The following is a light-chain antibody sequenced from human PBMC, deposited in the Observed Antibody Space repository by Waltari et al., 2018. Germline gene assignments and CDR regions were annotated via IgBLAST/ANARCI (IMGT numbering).Light chain of an antibody. V-gene: IGLV4-69*01. CDR3: QNWGTGTVV. J-gene: IGLJ2*01. CDR1: SGHSTYT. Sequence: QLVLTQSPSASASLGASVKITCTLSSGHSTYTRAWQHQQPENGPRYLMRVNSDGTNSKGDGIPDRFSGSTSGGERHLTISSLQAEDEADYYCQNWGTGTVVFGGGTKLTVL. CDR2: VNSDGTN.